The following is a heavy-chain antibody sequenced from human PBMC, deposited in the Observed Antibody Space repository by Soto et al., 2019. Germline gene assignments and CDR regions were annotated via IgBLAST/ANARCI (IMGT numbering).Heavy chain of an antibody. D-gene: IGHD5-18*01. V-gene: IGHV3-53*01. CDR1: GFSVSNNY. J-gene: IGHJ4*02. CDR3: ARNDGVGTVPLFDY. CDR2: IYNDGNT. Sequence: EVQLVESGGNLIQPGGSLRLSCAASGFSVSNNYMSWVRQAPGKALEWVSVIYNDGNTDYADSVKGRFTISRDTTKNTLYHQINRLRADDTAVYYCARNDGVGTVPLFDYWGQGTLLTVSS.